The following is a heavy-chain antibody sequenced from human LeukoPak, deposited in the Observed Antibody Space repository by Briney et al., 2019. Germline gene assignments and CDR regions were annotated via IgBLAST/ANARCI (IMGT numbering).Heavy chain of an antibody. CDR3: AKDRSIMAYYYYYGMDV. V-gene: IGHV3-74*01. CDR2: INSDGSIT. D-gene: IGHD2-8*01. Sequence: GGSLRLSCAASGFTFTTYWMHWVRQAPGKGLVWVSHINSDGSITSYADSVKGRFTISRDNAKNTLYLQMNSLRAEDTAVYYYAKDRSIMAYYYYYGMDVWGQGTTVTVSS. J-gene: IGHJ6*02. CDR1: GFTFTTYW.